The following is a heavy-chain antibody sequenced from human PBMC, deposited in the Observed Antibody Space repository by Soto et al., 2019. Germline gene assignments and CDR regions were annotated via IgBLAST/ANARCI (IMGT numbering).Heavy chain of an antibody. J-gene: IGHJ5*01. CDR1: GFTFSTNW. V-gene: IGHV3-7*01. Sequence: HPAGALRLSCAASGFTFSTNWMSWVRQAPGKGLQWVANINQDGSEKYYVDSVKGRFTISRDNAKNSLYLQMNSLRAEDTAVYYCARGPLPWGQGNLVTVSS. CDR3: ARGPLP. CDR2: INQDGSEK.